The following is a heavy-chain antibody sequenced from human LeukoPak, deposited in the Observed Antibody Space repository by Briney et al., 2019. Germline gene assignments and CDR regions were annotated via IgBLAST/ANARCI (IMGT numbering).Heavy chain of an antibody. CDR3: AKEPSSSWNFDY. J-gene: IGHJ4*02. D-gene: IGHD6-13*01. CDR1: GFSLSSFG. V-gene: IGHV3-30*02. CDR2: IRYDGTIE. Sequence: GGSLRLSCAASGFSLSSFGMHWVRQAPGKGLEWVAFIRYDGTIEYYTDSVKGRFTISRDNPKNTLYLQMNSLRVEDTAVYYCAKEPSSSWNFDYWGQGTLVTVSS.